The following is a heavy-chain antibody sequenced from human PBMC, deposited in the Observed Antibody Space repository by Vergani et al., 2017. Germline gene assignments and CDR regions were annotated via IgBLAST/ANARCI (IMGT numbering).Heavy chain of an antibody. D-gene: IGHD2-21*01. CDR1: GFTFSSYG. Sequence: QVQLVESGGGVVQPGRSLRLSCAASGFTFSSYGMHWVRQAPGKGLEWVAVISYDGSNKYYADSVKGRFTISSDNSKNTLYLQMNSLRAEDTAVYYCAKDGGGDYYYGMDGWGQGSTVTVSS. J-gene: IGHJ6*02. CDR2: ISYDGSNK. V-gene: IGHV3-30*18. CDR3: AKDGGGDYYYGMDG.